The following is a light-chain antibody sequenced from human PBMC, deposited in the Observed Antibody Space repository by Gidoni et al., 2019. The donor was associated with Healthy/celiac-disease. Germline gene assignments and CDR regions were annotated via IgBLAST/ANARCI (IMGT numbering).Light chain of an antibody. CDR2: DVS. Sequence: QSALTQPASVSGSPGQSITISCTGTSSDVGGYNYVSWYQQHPGKAPKLMIYDVSNRPSGVSNRFSGSKSGNTASLTKSGLQAEDEADYYCSSYTSSSTRVFGTGTKVTVL. V-gene: IGLV2-14*01. CDR1: SSDVGGYNY. J-gene: IGLJ1*01. CDR3: SSYTSSSTRV.